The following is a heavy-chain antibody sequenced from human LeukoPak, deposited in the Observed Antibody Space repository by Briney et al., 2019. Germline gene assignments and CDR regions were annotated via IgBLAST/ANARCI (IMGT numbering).Heavy chain of an antibody. CDR1: GFTFSDYN. J-gene: IGHJ6*03. Sequence: GGSLRLSCAASGFTFSDYNMRWVRQAPGKGLEWVSSISRSGGTKYYAESVKGRFTISTDNATNTPCLQMNSLRAQDTAVYYCARVLRYCSGGNCYSGGLGYMDVWGKGTTVTISS. CDR3: ARVLRYCSGGNCYSGGLGYMDV. V-gene: IGHV3-11*01. D-gene: IGHD2-15*01. CDR2: ISRSGGTK.